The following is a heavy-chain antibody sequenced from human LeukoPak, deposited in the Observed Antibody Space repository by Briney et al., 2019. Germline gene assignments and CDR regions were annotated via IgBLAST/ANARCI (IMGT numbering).Heavy chain of an antibody. CDR2: ISTTSSTI. D-gene: IGHD3-3*01. CDR3: ARERYDFWSGEGYYFDY. Sequence: GGSLRLSCAASGFTFSSYSMNWVRQAPGKGLEWVSYISTTSSTIYYADSVKGRFTISRDNAKNSLYLQMNSLRAEDTAVYYCARERYDFWSGEGYYFDYWGQGTLVTVSS. J-gene: IGHJ4*02. CDR1: GFTFSSYS. V-gene: IGHV3-48*04.